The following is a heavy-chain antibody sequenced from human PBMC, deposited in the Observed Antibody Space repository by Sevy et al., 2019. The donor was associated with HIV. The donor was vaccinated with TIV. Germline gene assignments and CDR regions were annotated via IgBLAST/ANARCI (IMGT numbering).Heavy chain of an antibody. CDR1: GFTFSSYW. CDR3: ASGSLDSTGYPFDY. Sequence: GGSLRLSCAASGFTFSSYWMSWVRQAPGKGLEWVANIKQDGSEKYYVDSVKGRFTISRDNAKNSLYLQMNSLRAEDTAVYYWASGSLDSTGYPFDYWGQGTLVTVSS. V-gene: IGHV3-7*01. D-gene: IGHD3-22*01. J-gene: IGHJ4*02. CDR2: IKQDGSEK.